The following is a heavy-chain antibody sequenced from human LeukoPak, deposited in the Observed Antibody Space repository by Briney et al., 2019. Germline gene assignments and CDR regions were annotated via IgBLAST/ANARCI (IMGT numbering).Heavy chain of an antibody. Sequence: ASVKVSCKASGGTFISYAISWVRQAPGQGLEWMGGIIPIFGTANYAQKFQGRVTITADESTSTAYMELSSLRSEDTAVYYCAKALLWFGELWDYFDYWGQGTLVTVSS. CDR1: GGTFISYA. J-gene: IGHJ4*02. CDR3: AKALLWFGELWDYFDY. D-gene: IGHD3-10*01. CDR2: IIPIFGTA. V-gene: IGHV1-69*13.